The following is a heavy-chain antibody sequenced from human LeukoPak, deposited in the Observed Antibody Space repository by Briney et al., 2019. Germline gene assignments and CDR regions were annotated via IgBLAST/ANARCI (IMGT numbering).Heavy chain of an antibody. Sequence: PGGSLRLSCAASGFTFPNYVMSWVRQASGKGLEWVSAISGSGSNTYYADSVKGRFTISRDNAKNSLYLQMNSLRVEDTAVYYCARVSGYSYGLANWGQGTLVTVSS. J-gene: IGHJ4*02. D-gene: IGHD5-18*01. CDR1: GFTFPNYV. CDR2: ISGSGSNT. V-gene: IGHV3-23*01. CDR3: ARVSGYSYGLAN.